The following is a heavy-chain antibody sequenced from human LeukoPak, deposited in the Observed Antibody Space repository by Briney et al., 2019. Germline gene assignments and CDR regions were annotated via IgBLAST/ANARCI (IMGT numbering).Heavy chain of an antibody. V-gene: IGHV3-15*01. Sequence: GGSLRLSCAASGFIFSSAWMSWVRRAPGKGLEWVGLIKSKTDGGTTDYAAPVKGRFTVSRDDSENMLYLQMNNLKTEDTAVYYCATTSYGSGSPWGQGTLVTVSS. J-gene: IGHJ5*02. CDR2: IKSKTDGGTT. CDR1: GFIFSSAW. D-gene: IGHD3-10*01. CDR3: ATTSYGSGSP.